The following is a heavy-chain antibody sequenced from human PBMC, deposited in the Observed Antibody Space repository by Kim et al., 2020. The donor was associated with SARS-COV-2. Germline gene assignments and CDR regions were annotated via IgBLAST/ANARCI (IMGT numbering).Heavy chain of an antibody. CDR2: INPSGDST. V-gene: IGHV1-46*01. D-gene: IGHD5-12*01. CDR3: ARGGGYKLDY. CDR1: GFTFSSHY. J-gene: IGHJ4*02. Sequence: ASVNVSCKASGFTFSSHYMHWVRLAPGQGLEWMGLINPSGDSTTYAQKFQGRVTMTRDASTSTVYVELSSLSFDDTAIYYCARGGGYKLDYWGQGTLVTVSS.